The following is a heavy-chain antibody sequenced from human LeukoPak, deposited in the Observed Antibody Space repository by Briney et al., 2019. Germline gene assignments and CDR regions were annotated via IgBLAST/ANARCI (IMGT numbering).Heavy chain of an antibody. CDR2: IYYSGST. CDR1: GGSTSSYY. D-gene: IGHD3-10*01. J-gene: IGHJ4*02. V-gene: IGHV4-59*08. Sequence: SETLSLTCTVSGGSTSSYYWSWIRQPPGKGLEWIGYIYYSGSTNYNPSLKSRVTISVDTSKNQFSLKLSSVTAADTAVYYCARHGTQWFGELSCLDYWGQGTLVTVSS. CDR3: ARHGTQWFGELSCLDY.